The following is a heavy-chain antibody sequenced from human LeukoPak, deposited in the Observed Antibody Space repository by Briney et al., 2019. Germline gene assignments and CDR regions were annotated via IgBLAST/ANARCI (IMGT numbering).Heavy chain of an antibody. CDR2: INPNSGGT. Sequence: AASVKVSCKASGYTFTGYYMHWVRQAPGQGLEWMGWINPNSGGTNYAQKSQGRVTMTRDTSISTAYMELSRLRSDDTAVYYCARSITMIVVVITPGTIDYWGQGTLVTVSS. CDR3: ARSITMIVVVITPGTIDY. V-gene: IGHV1-2*02. D-gene: IGHD3-22*01. CDR1: GYTFTGYY. J-gene: IGHJ4*02.